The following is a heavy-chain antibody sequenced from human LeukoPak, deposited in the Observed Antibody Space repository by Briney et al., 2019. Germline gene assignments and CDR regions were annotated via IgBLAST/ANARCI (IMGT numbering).Heavy chain of an antibody. V-gene: IGHV1-2*02. CDR2: INPNSGGT. CDR1: GYTFSGYH. D-gene: IGHD3-3*01. J-gene: IGHJ4*02. Sequence: GASVKVSCKASGYTFSGYHMDWVRQAPGQGLEWMGWINPNSGGTKYAEKFQGRVTMTRDTSTSTAYMELSSLRSDDTAMYYCARDLRDYDFWSGYFWAFDYWGQGTLVTVSS. CDR3: ARDLRDYDFWSGYFWAFDY.